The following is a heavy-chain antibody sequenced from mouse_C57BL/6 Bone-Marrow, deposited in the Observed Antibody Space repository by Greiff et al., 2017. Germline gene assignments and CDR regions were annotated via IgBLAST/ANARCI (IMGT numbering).Heavy chain of an antibody. Sequence: QVQLKESGAELVRPGTSVKMSCKASGYTFTNYWIGWVKQRPGHGLEWIGDIYPGGGYTNYNEKFKGKVTLTADKSSNTAYMQFSSLTSEDSAIYYCSGGHYYWWDYWGQGTSVTVSS. CDR1: GYTFTNYW. CDR3: SGGHYYWWDY. CDR2: IYPGGGYT. D-gene: IGHD2-14*01. J-gene: IGHJ4*01. V-gene: IGHV1-63*01.